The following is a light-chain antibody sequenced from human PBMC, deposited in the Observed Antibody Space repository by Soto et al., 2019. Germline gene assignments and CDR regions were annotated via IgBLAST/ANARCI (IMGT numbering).Light chain of an antibody. CDR3: SSYTTSSTRV. Sequence: QSALTQPASVSGSPGQSITISCTGTSSDVGGYKIVSWYQQRPGKAPKFMIYEVSNRPSGVSNRFSGSKSGNTASLTISGLQAEDEADYYCSSYTTSSTRVFGGGTKLTVL. CDR2: EVS. V-gene: IGLV2-14*01. J-gene: IGLJ3*02. CDR1: SSDVGGYKI.